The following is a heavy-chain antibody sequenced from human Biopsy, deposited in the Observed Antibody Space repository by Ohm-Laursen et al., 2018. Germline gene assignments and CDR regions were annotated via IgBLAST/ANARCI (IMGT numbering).Heavy chain of an antibody. V-gene: IGHV3-21*01. J-gene: IGHJ4*02. CDR1: GFIFSDYK. D-gene: IGHD4-11*01. Sequence: SLRLSCAASGFIFSDYKMNWVRQPPGKGLEWVLSISTSGSSTNYADSVKGRFTMSRDNAEKSLYLQMNSLGVEDTAVYYCARHGDNDYSNFDSWGQGALVTVFS. CDR3: ARHGDNDYSNFDS. CDR2: ISTSGSST.